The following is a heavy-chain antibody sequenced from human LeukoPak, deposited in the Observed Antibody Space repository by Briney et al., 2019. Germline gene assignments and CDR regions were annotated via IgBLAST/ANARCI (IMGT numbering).Heavy chain of an antibody. CDR3: ASKPRIQLWSFDP. CDR2: ISSSGSTI. V-gene: IGHV3-48*04. J-gene: IGHJ5*02. D-gene: IGHD5-18*01. CDR1: GFTFSSYS. Sequence: PGGSLRPSCAASGFTFSSYSMNWVRQAPGRGLEWVSYISSSGSTIYYADSVKGRFTISRDNAKNSLYLQMNSLRAEDTAVYYCASKPRIQLWSFDPWGQGTLVTVSS.